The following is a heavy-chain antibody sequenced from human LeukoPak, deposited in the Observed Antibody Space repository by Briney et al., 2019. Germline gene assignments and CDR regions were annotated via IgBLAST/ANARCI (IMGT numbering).Heavy chain of an antibody. CDR3: ARGGYGHGFDI. J-gene: IGHJ3*02. V-gene: IGHV3-74*01. D-gene: IGHD5-18*01. CDR1: GFTFSNYW. Sequence: GGSLRLSCAASGFTFSNYWMHWVRQAPGEGLVWVSRVNSDGSDTIYADSVKGRCTISRDNAKNTVFLQMDSLRVEDTAVYYCARGGYGHGFDIWGQGTMVTVSS. CDR2: VNSDGSDT.